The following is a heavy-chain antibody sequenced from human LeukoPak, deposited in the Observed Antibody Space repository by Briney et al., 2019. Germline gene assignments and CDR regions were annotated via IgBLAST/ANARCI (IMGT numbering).Heavy chain of an antibody. D-gene: IGHD3-10*01. Sequence: GGSLRLSCAASGFTFSSYEMNWVRQAPGKGLEWVSYISSSSSTIYYADSVKGRFTISRDNAKNSLYLQMNSLRDEDTAVYYCARDNVLLWFGEAFDIWGQGTMVTVSS. CDR2: ISSSSSTI. CDR3: ARDNVLLWFGEAFDI. J-gene: IGHJ3*02. CDR1: GFTFSSYE. V-gene: IGHV3-48*02.